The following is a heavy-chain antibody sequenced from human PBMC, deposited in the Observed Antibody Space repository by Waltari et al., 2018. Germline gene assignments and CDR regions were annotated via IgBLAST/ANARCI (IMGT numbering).Heavy chain of an antibody. V-gene: IGHV4-59*01. CDR2: IYSSGST. CDR3: ARGQTAQWLSPNDAFDI. J-gene: IGHJ3*02. Sequence: QVQLQESGPGLVKPSETLSLTCTVSGGSISSYYWSWIRQPPGKGLEWIGYIYSSGSTNYNPSLKSRVTISVDTSKNQFSLKLSSVTAADTAVYYCARGQTAQWLSPNDAFDIWGQGTMVTVSS. D-gene: IGHD6-19*01. CDR1: GGSISSYY.